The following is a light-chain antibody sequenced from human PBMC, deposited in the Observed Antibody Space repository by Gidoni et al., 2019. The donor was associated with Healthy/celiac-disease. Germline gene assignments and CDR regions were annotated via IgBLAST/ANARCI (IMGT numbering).Light chain of an antibody. CDR1: QSSSSY. J-gene: IGKJ1*01. Sequence: DIQITQSPSSLSASVGDRVTITCRASQSSSSYLNWYQQKPGKAPKLLIYAASSLQSGVPSRFSGSGSGTDFTLTISSLQPEDFATYYCQQSYSTLWTFGQGTKVEIK. CDR2: AAS. CDR3: QQSYSTLWT. V-gene: IGKV1-39*01.